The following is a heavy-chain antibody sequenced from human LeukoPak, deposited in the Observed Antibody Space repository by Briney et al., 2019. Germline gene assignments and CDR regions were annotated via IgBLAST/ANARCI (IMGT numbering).Heavy chain of an antibody. CDR3: ARDSNVDYTRYFHH. V-gene: IGHV3-66*01. Sequence: PGGSLRLSCAASGFTVSSNYMSWVRQAPGKGLEWVSVIYSGGSTYYADSVKGRFTISRDNSKNTLYLQMNSLRAEDTAVYYCARDSNVDYTRYFHHWGHGTLVTVSS. D-gene: IGHD4-4*01. CDR2: IYSGGST. CDR1: GFTVSSNY. J-gene: IGHJ1*01.